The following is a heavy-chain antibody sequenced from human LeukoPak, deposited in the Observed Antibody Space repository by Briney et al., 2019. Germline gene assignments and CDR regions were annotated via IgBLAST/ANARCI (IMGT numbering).Heavy chain of an antibody. CDR3: ASQRPYMGPVFDY. V-gene: IGHV3-23*01. CDR1: GFTFSSYA. D-gene: IGHD1-26*01. Sequence: PGGSLRLSCAASGFTFSSYAMSWVRQAPGKGLEWVAAISGSGGSTYYADSVKGRFTIARDNSKNTLYLQMNSLRAEDTPVYYCASQRPYMGPVFDYWGQGTLVTVSS. CDR2: ISGSGGST. J-gene: IGHJ4*02.